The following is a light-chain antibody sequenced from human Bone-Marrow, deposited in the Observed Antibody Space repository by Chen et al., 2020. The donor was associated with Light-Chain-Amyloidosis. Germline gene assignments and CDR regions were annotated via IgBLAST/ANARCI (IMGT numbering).Light chain of an antibody. V-gene: IGLV1-51*01. CDR2: DNS. CDR1: SSNVGNKY. J-gene: IGLJ3*02. Sequence: QSALTQPPSVSAAPGQKVTISCSGSSSNVGNKYVSWYRQLPGTAPKLLIYDNSKRPSGIPDRFSGSKSGTSATLGITRLQTGDEADYYCGAWDSSLGIWVFGGGTKLTVL. CDR3: GAWDSSLGIWV.